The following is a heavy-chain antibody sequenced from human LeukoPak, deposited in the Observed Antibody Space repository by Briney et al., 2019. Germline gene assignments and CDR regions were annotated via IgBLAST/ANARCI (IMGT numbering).Heavy chain of an antibody. Sequence: NPSETLSLTCTVSGGSISSYHWSWIRQPPGKGLQWIGFIYSSGSTNYNPSLKSRVTISLDTSKNQFSLRVSSVTSADTAVYYCARGNSGYDYAFDIWGQGTMVTVFS. CDR1: GGSISSYH. CDR2: IYSSGST. D-gene: IGHD5-12*01. J-gene: IGHJ3*02. CDR3: ARGNSGYDYAFDI. V-gene: IGHV4-59*01.